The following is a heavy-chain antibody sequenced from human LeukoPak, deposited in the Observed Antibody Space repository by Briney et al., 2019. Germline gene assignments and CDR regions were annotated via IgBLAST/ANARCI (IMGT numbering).Heavy chain of an antibody. Sequence: SETLSLTCTVSGGSISSSSYYWGWIRQPPGKGLEWIGSIYYSGSTYYNPSLKSRVTISVDTSKNQFSLKLTSVTAADTAVHYCSRGVTDTNWGQGTLVTVSS. J-gene: IGHJ4*02. V-gene: IGHV4-39*07. CDR3: SRGVTDTN. CDR2: IYYSGST. CDR1: GGSISSSSYY. D-gene: IGHD2-21*02.